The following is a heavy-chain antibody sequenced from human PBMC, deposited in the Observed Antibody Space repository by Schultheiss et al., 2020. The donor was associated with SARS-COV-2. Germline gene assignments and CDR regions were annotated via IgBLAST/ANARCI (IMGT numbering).Heavy chain of an antibody. Sequence: GESLKISCAASGFTFSNAWMSWVRQAPGKGLEWVGRIKSKTDGGTTDYAAPVKGRFTISRDDSKNTLYLQMNSLKTEDTAVYYCTTYYYDSSGYYWGQGTLVTVSS. V-gene: IGHV3-15*01. D-gene: IGHD3-22*01. CDR1: GFTFSNAW. J-gene: IGHJ4*02. CDR3: TTYYYDSSGYY. CDR2: IKSKTDGGTT.